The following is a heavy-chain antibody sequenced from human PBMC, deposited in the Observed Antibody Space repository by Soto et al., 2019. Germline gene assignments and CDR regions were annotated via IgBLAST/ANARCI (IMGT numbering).Heavy chain of an antibody. CDR2: ISESGRST. Sequence: GGSLRLSCAASGFTFSTYAMSWVRQAPGKGLEWVSGISESGRSTYYADSVKGRFTISRDNSKNTLYLQMSSLRAEDMAVYYCAKGYCSTTSCYYFDYWGQGTLVTVSS. CDR3: AKGYCSTTSCYYFDY. V-gene: IGHV3-23*01. CDR1: GFTFSTYA. D-gene: IGHD2-2*01. J-gene: IGHJ4*02.